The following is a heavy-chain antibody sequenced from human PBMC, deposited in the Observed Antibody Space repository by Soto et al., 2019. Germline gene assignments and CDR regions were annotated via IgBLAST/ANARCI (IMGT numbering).Heavy chain of an antibody. J-gene: IGHJ4*02. V-gene: IGHV1-18*01. CDR3: ARDFGPLASVDYYDSSGAFSYFDY. D-gene: IGHD3-22*01. CDR1: GYSFTSYG. CDR2: ISAYNGNT. Sequence: ASVKVSCKASGYSFTSYGSSWVRQAPGQGLEWMGWISAYNGNTNYAQKLQGRVTMTTDTSTSTAYMELRSLRSDDTAVYYCARDFGPLASVDYYDSSGAFSYFDYWGQGTLVTVSS.